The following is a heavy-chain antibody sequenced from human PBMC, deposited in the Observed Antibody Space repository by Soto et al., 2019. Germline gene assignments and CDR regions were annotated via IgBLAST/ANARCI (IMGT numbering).Heavy chain of an antibody. V-gene: IGHV3-23*01. D-gene: IGHD3-3*01. Sequence: GGSLRLSCAASGFTFSNYPMTWVRQAPGKGLEWVSTIRASGENTYYAGSVKGRFTISRDNSKNTLFLQMNSLGAEDTAVYYCTNYAFYGTPKPGAFEYWGQGTPVTVYS. CDR2: IRASGENT. J-gene: IGHJ4*02. CDR1: GFTFSNYP. CDR3: TNYAFYGTPKPGAFEY.